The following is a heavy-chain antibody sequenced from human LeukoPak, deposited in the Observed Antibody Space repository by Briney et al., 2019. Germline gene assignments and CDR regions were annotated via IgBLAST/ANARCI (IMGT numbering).Heavy chain of an antibody. V-gene: IGHV3-30-3*01. CDR2: ISYDVSNK. D-gene: IGHD6-13*01. Sequence: PGGSLRLSCAASGFTFSSYAMHWVRQAPGKGLEWVAVISYDVSNKYYADSVKGRFTISRDNSKNTLYLQMNSLRAEDTAVYYCASLEAAASPSPFDYWGQGTLVTVSS. CDR3: ASLEAAASPSPFDY. J-gene: IGHJ4*02. CDR1: GFTFSSYA.